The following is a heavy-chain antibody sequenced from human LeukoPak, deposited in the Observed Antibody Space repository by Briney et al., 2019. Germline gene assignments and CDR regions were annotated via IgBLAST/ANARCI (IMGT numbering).Heavy chain of an antibody. CDR3: ARTPDAFDI. V-gene: IGHV3-66*01. CDR2: TYSGGSS. CDR1: GLTVNSNY. J-gene: IGHJ3*02. Sequence: GGSLRLSCGASGLTVNSNYISWVRQAPGKGLEWVSLTYSGGSSYYADSVKGRFTISRDIPKNTLYLQMNSLRAEDTAVYYCARTPDAFDIWGQGTLVTVSS.